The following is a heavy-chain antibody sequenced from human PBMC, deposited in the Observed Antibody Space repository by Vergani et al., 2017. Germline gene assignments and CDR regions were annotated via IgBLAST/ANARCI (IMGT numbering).Heavy chain of an antibody. CDR1: GFTFSSYA. CDR3: AKDLRWFGAEDAFDI. Sequence: EVQMLESGGGLVQTGGSLRLSCAASGFTFSSYAMSWVRQAPGKGLEWVSAISGSGGSTYYADSVKGRFTISRDNSKNTLYLQMNSLRAEDTAVYYCAKDLRWFGAEDAFDIWGQGTMVTVSS. J-gene: IGHJ3*02. V-gene: IGHV3-23*01. D-gene: IGHD3-10*01. CDR2: ISGSGGST.